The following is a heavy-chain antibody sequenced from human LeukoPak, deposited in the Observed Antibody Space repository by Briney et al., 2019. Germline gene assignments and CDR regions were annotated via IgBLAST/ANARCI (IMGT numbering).Heavy chain of an antibody. D-gene: IGHD2-21*01. Sequence: GGSLRLSCAVSGLTISTNYMNWVRQAPGKGLEWVSVIYPDGSSYYTEYVKGRFTISRDSSKNTVYLQMNSLRVSDTAVYFCARDRIVRSKDHWGQGSLVTVSS. V-gene: IGHV3-53*01. CDR2: IYPDGSS. CDR3: ARDRIVRSKDH. J-gene: IGHJ4*02. CDR1: GLTISTNY.